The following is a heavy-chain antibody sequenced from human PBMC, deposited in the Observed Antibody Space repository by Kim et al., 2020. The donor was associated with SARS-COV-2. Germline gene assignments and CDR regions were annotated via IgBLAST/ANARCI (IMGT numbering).Heavy chain of an antibody. J-gene: IGHJ4*02. Sequence: VKGRFTISRDDSKSIAYLQMNSLKTEDTAVYYCTRSSVTIFGVVIIPGDYWGQGTLVTVSS. V-gene: IGHV3-49*02. CDR3: TRSSVTIFGVVIIPGDY. D-gene: IGHD3-3*01.